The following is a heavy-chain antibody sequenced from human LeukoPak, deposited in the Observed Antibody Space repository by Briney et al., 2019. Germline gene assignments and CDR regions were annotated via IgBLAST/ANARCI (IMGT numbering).Heavy chain of an antibody. CDR3: TRSESGTYKGGFDF. V-gene: IGHV3-49*03. J-gene: IGHJ4*02. Sequence: GGSLRLSCATSGFTFSNAWMSWFRQAPGKGLEWVGFIRSKTYGGTGEYAASVKGRFTISRDDSKSIAHLQMNSLKTEDTAVYYCTRSESGTYKGGFDFWGQGTLVTVSS. D-gene: IGHD1-26*01. CDR2: IRSKTYGGTG. CDR1: GFTFSNAW.